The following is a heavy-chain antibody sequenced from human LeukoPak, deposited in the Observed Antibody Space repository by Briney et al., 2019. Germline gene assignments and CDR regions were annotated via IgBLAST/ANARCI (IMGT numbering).Heavy chain of an antibody. CDR3: ARERTAAGTNWFDP. Sequence: GGSLRLSCAASGFTFSSYSMNWVRQAPGKGLEWVSSISSSSYIYYADSVKGRFTISRDNAKNSLYLQMNSLRAEDTAVYYCARERTAAGTNWFDPWGQGTLVTVSS. V-gene: IGHV3-21*01. CDR2: ISSSSYI. CDR1: GFTFSSYS. J-gene: IGHJ5*02. D-gene: IGHD6-13*01.